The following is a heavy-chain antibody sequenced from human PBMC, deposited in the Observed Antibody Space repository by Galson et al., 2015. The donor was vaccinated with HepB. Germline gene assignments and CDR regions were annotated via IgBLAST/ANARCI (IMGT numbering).Heavy chain of an antibody. V-gene: IGHV4-59*01. Sequence: ETLSLTCTVSGGSISSYYWSWIRQPPGKGLEWIGYIYYSGSTNYNPSLKSRVTISVDTSKNQFSLKLSSVTAADTAVYYCARYPGRDGWYSLNAFDIWGQGTMVTVSS. CDR3: ARYPGRDGWYSLNAFDI. D-gene: IGHD6-19*01. J-gene: IGHJ3*02. CDR1: GGSISSYY. CDR2: IYYSGST.